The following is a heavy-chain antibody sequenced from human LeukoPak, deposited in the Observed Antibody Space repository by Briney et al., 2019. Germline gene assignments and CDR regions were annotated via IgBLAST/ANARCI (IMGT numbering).Heavy chain of an antibody. CDR1: GGSISSYY. J-gene: IGHJ4*02. Sequence: PSETLSLTCTVSGGSISSYYWSWIRQPPGKGLEWVANIKQDGSEKYYVDSVKGRFTISRDNAKNSLYLQMNSLRAEDTAVYYCARDQPVIAVAGILFDYWGQGTLVTVSS. V-gene: IGHV3-7*01. CDR3: ARDQPVIAVAGILFDY. CDR2: IKQDGSEK. D-gene: IGHD6-19*01.